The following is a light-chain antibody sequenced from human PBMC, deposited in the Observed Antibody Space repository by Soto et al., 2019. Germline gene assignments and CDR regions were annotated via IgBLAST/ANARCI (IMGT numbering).Light chain of an antibody. J-gene: IGLJ1*01. CDR3: NSYTSASTYV. V-gene: IGLV1-47*01. Sequence: QSVLTQPPSASGTPGQRVTISCSGGTSSIGRNYVYWYQQLPGTAPKLVIYRNNQRPSGVPDRFSGSKSGNTASLTISWLQAEDEADYYCNSYTSASTYVFGTGTKLTVL. CDR1: TSSIGRNY. CDR2: RNN.